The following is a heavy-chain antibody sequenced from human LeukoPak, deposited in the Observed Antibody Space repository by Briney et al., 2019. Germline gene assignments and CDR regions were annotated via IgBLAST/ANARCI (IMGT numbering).Heavy chain of an antibody. D-gene: IGHD1-26*01. V-gene: IGHV1-8*01. J-gene: IGHJ4*02. CDR1: GYTFTGYD. CDR2: MNPNSGDT. Sequence: GASVRVSCKASGYTFTGYDINWVRQATGQGLEWMGWMNPNSGDTGYAQKLQGRVTMTRNTSIDTAYMDLSGLRSEDTAVYYCTRGSLSGSSRDYWGQGTLVTVSS. CDR3: TRGSLSGSSRDY.